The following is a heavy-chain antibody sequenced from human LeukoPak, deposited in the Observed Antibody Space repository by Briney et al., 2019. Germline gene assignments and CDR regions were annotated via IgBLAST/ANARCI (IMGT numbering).Heavy chain of an antibody. Sequence: PSETLSLTCTVSGGSISSSSYYWGWIRQPPGKGLEWIGSIYYSGSTYYNPSLKSRVTISVDTSKNQFSLKLSSVTAADTAVYYCARHGHSGSDYVDYWGQGTLVTVSS. CDR1: GGSISSSSYY. J-gene: IGHJ4*02. D-gene: IGHD3-10*01. V-gene: IGHV4-39*01. CDR3: ARHGHSGSDYVDY. CDR2: IYYSGST.